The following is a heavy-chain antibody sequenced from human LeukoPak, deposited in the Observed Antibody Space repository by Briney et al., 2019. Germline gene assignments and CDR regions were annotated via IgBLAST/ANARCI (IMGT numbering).Heavy chain of an antibody. CDR3: ARGGGLDV. CDR1: GFPFSSYS. D-gene: IGHD3-16*01. Sequence: VGSLRLSCAASGFPFSSYSMTWARQAPGKGLEWVASINHNGNVNYYVDSVKGRFTISRDNAKNSLYLQMSNLRAEDTAVYFCARGGGLDVWGQGATVTVSS. J-gene: IGHJ6*02. CDR2: INHNGNVN. V-gene: IGHV3-7*03.